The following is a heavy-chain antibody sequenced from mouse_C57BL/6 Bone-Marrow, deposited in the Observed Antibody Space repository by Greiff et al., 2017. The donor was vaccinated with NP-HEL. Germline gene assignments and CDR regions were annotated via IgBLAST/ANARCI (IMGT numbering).Heavy chain of an antibody. V-gene: IGHV6-6*01. CDR2: IRNKANNHAT. D-gene: IGHD1-1*01. CDR1: GFTFSDAW. CDR3: TRDYGSSPDFDV. J-gene: IGHJ1*03. Sequence: EVQVVESGGGLVQPGGSMKLSCAASGFTFSDAWMDWVRQSPEKGLEWVAEIRNKANNHATYYAESVKGRFTISRDDSKSSVYLQMNSLRAEDTGIYYCTRDYGSSPDFDVWGTGTTVTVSS.